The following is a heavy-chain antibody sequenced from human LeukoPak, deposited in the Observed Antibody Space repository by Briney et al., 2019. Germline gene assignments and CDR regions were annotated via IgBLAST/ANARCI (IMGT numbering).Heavy chain of an antibody. Sequence: SETLSLTCTASGGSISSYYWTWIRQPPGKGLEWIGYIYTSGSTNYNPSLKSRVTISVDTSKNQFSLKLSSVTAADTAVYYCVRQRTSSSSLDPWGQGTLVTVSS. CDR1: GGSISSYY. CDR3: VRQRTSSSSLDP. V-gene: IGHV4-4*09. D-gene: IGHD6-13*01. J-gene: IGHJ5*02. CDR2: IYTSGST.